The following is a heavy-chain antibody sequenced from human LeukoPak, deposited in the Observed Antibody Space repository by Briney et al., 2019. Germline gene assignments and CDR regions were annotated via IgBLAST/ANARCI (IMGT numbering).Heavy chain of an antibody. CDR2: IWYDGSNK. CDR1: GFTFSSYG. J-gene: IGHJ4*02. CDR3: AKDATGGGMAFYFDY. V-gene: IGHV3-33*06. Sequence: PGRSLRVSCAASGFTFSSYGMHWVRQAPGKGLKWVAVIWYDGSNKYYADSVKGRFTISRDNSKNTLYLQMNSLRAEDTAVYYCAKDATGGGMAFYFDYWGQGTLVTVSS. D-gene: IGHD3-16*01.